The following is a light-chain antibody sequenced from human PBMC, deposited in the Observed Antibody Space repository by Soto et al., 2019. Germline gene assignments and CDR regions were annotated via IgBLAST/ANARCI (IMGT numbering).Light chain of an antibody. CDR1: QSISSW. J-gene: IGKJ3*01. Sequence: DIQMTQSPSTLSASVGDRVTITCRASQSISSWLAWYQQKPGKAPKLLIYGASTRATGIPARFSGSGSGTDFTLTISRLEPEDFAVYYCQQYGSSPFPFGPGTKVDIK. CDR2: GAS. V-gene: IGKV1-5*01. CDR3: QQYGSSPFP.